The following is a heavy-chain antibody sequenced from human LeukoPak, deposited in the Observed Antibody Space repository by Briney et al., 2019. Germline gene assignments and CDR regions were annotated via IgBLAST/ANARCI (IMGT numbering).Heavy chain of an antibody. Sequence: GGSLRLSCAASGFTFSSYSMNWVRQAPGKGLEWVSSISSSSSSYIYYADSVKGRFTISRDNAKNSLYLQMNSLRAEDTAVYYCARVYCSSTSCHFDYWGQGTLVTVSS. D-gene: IGHD2-2*01. V-gene: IGHV3-21*01. CDR3: ARVYCSSTSCHFDY. CDR1: GFTFSSYS. J-gene: IGHJ4*02. CDR2: ISSSSSSYI.